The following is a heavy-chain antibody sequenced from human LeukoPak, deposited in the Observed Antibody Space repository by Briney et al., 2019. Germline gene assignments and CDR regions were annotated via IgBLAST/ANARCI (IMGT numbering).Heavy chain of an antibody. Sequence: PGGSLRLSCVASGFTFSTYWMSWVRQAPGKGLEWVANINQDGSGRYHVDSVKGRITISRDNAKNSQYLQMNSLRAEDTAVYYCARDPDYGDPGPFWDYWGQGTLVTVSS. V-gene: IGHV3-7*01. CDR2: INQDGSGR. D-gene: IGHD4-17*01. J-gene: IGHJ4*02. CDR3: ARDPDYGDPGPFWDY. CDR1: GFTFSTYW.